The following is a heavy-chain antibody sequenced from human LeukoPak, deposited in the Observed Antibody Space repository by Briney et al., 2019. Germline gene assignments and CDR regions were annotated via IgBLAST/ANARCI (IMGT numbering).Heavy chain of an antibody. Sequence: PGGSLRLSCAASGFTFSSYGMPWVRQAPGKGLEWVAVISYDGSNKYYADSVKGRFTISRDNSKNTLYLQMNSLRAEDTAVYYCAKDGRKWELLYYFDYWGQGTLVTVSS. CDR1: GFTFSSYG. CDR3: AKDGRKWELLYYFDY. V-gene: IGHV3-30*18. J-gene: IGHJ4*02. D-gene: IGHD1-26*01. CDR2: ISYDGSNK.